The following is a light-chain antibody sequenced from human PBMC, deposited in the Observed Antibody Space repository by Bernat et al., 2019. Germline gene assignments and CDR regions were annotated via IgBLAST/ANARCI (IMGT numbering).Light chain of an antibody. CDR1: QSVSSSY. J-gene: IGKJ2*01. Sequence: EIVLTQSPGTLSLSPGERATLSCRASQSVSSSYLAWYKQKPGQVPRLLIYGASSRATGIPDRFSGSRSGTDFTLTISRLEPEDFAVYYCQQYGGSPPYTFGQGTKLEIK. CDR3: QQYGGSPPYT. CDR2: GAS. V-gene: IGKV3-20*01.